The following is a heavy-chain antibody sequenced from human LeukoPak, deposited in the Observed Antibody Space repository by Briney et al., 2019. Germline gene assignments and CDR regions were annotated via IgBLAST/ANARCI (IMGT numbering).Heavy chain of an antibody. Sequence: PSETLSLTCTVSGGSISSYYWSWIRQPAGKGLEWIGRIYTSGSTNYNPSLKSRVTMSVDTSKNQFSLKLSSVTAADTAVYYCARDWSCGGYCSSTSYYYYYYMDVWGQGTLVTVSS. CDR3: ARDWSCGGYCSSTSYYYYYYMDV. V-gene: IGHV4-4*07. J-gene: IGHJ6*03. CDR1: GGSISSYY. D-gene: IGHD2-2*01. CDR2: IYTSGST.